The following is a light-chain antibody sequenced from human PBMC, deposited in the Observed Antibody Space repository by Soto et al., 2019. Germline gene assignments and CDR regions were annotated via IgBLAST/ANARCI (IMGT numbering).Light chain of an antibody. CDR3: LLAYGSIRV. CDR2: DTS. J-gene: IGLJ3*02. Sequence: QAVVTQEPSLTVSPGGTVTLTCGSSTGDVTSGHYPYWFQQKPGQAPRALIYDTSSKNPWTPARFSGSILGGKAALTLSGAQPEDETDYYCLLAYGSIRVFGGGTKLTVL. CDR1: TGDVTSGHY. V-gene: IGLV7-46*01.